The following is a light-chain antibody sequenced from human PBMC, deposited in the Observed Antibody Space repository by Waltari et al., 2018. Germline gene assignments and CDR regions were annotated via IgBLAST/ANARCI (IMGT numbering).Light chain of an antibody. Sequence: IQMTQSPSSLSASVGDRVTITCRASQSISSFLNWYQQKPGKAPKLLIYGASRLQSGVPSRFSGSGSGTDFTLTINSLQPEDFATYYCQQLNSYPWTFGQGTKVEIK. CDR3: QQLNSYPWT. CDR2: GAS. V-gene: IGKV1-13*02. CDR1: QSISSF. J-gene: IGKJ1*01.